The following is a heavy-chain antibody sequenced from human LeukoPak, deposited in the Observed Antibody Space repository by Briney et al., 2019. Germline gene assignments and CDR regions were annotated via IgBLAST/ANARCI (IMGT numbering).Heavy chain of an antibody. CDR1: GYTLIGYY. D-gene: IGHD3-3*01. J-gene: IGHJ6*03. CDR2: INSNSGGT. CDR3: GLDLWCGHYYMDV. V-gene: IGHV1-2*02. Sequence: AASVNVSCKASGYTLIGYYVHWVRQAPGQGLEWMGCINSNSGGTKYAQKFQGRVTMTRDTSMSTASMEVSRLRSDLLGVYSSGLDLWCGHYYMDVSGKGTTVTVSS.